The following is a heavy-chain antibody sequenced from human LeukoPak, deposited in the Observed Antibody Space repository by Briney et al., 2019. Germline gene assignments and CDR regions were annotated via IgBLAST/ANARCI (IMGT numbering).Heavy chain of an antibody. CDR1: GYTFTSYA. CDR2: INTNTGNP. Sequence: GASVKVSCKASGYTFTSYAMNWVRQAPGRGLEWMGWINTNTGNPTYAQGFTGRFVFSLDTSVSTAYLQISSLKAEDTAVYYCAREPFGYYDSSGYLFQHWGQGTLVTVSS. D-gene: IGHD3-22*01. CDR3: AREPFGYYDSSGYLFQH. V-gene: IGHV7-4-1*02. J-gene: IGHJ1*01.